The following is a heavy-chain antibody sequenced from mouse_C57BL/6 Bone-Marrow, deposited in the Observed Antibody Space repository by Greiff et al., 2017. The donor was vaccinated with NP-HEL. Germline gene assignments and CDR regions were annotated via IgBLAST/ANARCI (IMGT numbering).Heavy chain of an antibody. J-gene: IGHJ2*01. D-gene: IGHD3-3*01. CDR2: ISNGGGST. CDR3: ARHGGDEDYFDY. CDR1: GFTFSDYY. V-gene: IGHV5-12*01. Sequence: EVQGVESGGGLVQPGGSLKLSCAASGFTFSDYYMYWVRQTPEKRLEWVAYISNGGGSTYYPDTVKGRFTISRDNAKNTLYLQMSRVKTEDTAMYYCARHGGDEDYFDYWGQGTTLTVSS.